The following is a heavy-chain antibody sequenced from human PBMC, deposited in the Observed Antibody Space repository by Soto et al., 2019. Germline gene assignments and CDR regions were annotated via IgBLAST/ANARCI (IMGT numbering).Heavy chain of an antibody. CDR2: ISSSSSYI. J-gene: IGHJ4*02. Sequence: GGSLRLSCAASGFTFSSYSMNWVRQAPGKGLEWVSSISSSSSYIYYADPVKGRFTISRDNAKNSLYLQMNSLRAEDTAVYYCARSGSGQTYYFDYWGQGTLVTVSS. D-gene: IGHD6-19*01. CDR3: ARSGSGQTYYFDY. V-gene: IGHV3-21*01. CDR1: GFTFSSYS.